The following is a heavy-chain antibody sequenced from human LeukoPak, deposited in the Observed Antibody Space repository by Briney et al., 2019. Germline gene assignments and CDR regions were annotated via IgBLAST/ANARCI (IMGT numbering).Heavy chain of an antibody. CDR3: AFDFGGYSDT. V-gene: IGHV3-74*01. CDR1: GATFSSFR. Sequence: GGSLRLSCAVSGATFSSFRMHWVRQVPGKGPAWVSRSNPAGSRVDYADSVKGRFTISRDNARDTLYLQMNSLRVEDTAMYYCAFDFGGYSDTWGQGTLVTVSS. D-gene: IGHD3-10*01. CDR2: SNPAGSRV. J-gene: IGHJ5*02.